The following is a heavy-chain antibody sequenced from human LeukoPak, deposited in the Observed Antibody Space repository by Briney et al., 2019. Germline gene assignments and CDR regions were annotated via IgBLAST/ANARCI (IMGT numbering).Heavy chain of an antibody. Sequence: SVKVSCKASGGTFSSYAISWVRQAPGQGLEWMGRIIPILGIANYAQKFQGRVTITADKSTSTAYMELSSLRDEDMAVYYCARHYGYLDYWGQGTLVTVSS. V-gene: IGHV1-69*04. CDR1: GGTFSSYA. CDR2: IIPILGIA. J-gene: IGHJ4*02. D-gene: IGHD4-17*01. CDR3: ARHYGYLDY.